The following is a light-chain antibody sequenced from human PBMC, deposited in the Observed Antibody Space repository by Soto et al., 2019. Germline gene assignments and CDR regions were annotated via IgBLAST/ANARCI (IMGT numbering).Light chain of an antibody. CDR2: GAS. J-gene: IGKJ2*01. CDR1: QSVGSY. CDR3: QYYPSSPLST. Sequence: EIVLTQSPGTLSLSPGERATLSCRASQSVGSYLAWYQQKPGQAPRLLIYGASFRASGIPDRFSGSGSGTDFTLTISSLETEDFAVDYCQYYPSSPLSTFGHGTNLEIK. V-gene: IGKV3-20*01.